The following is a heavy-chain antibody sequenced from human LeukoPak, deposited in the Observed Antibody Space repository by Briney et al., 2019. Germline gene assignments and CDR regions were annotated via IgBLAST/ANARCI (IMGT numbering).Heavy chain of an antibody. CDR3: AREVGTDCSVGSCYDPYYFDY. Sequence: GGSLRLSCAASGFTFSSYAMHWVRQAPGKGLEWVAVISYDGSNKYYADSVKGRFTISRDNSKNTLYLQMNSLRAEDTAVYYCAREVGTDCSVGSCYDPYYFDYWGQGTLVTVSS. CDR1: GFTFSSYA. D-gene: IGHD2-15*01. V-gene: IGHV3-30*04. CDR2: ISYDGSNK. J-gene: IGHJ4*02.